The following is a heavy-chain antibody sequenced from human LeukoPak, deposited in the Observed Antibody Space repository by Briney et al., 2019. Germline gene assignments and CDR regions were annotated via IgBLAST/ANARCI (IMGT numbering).Heavy chain of an antibody. CDR2: INPSGGST. CDR3: ARVGLGIAAAGPYYYYYYMDV. V-gene: IGHV1-46*01. Sequence: ASVKVSCKASGYTFTSYYMHWVRQAPRQGLEWMGIINPSGGSTSYAQKFQGRVTMTRDMSTSTVYMELSSLRSEDTAVYYCARVGLGIAAAGPYYYYYYMDVWGKGTTVTISS. J-gene: IGHJ6*03. CDR1: GYTFTSYY. D-gene: IGHD6-13*01.